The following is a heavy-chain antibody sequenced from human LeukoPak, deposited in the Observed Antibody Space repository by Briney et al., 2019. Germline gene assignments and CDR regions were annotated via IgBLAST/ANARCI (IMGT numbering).Heavy chain of an antibody. J-gene: IGHJ4*02. CDR1: GGSISSSSYY. D-gene: IGHD3-22*01. CDR2: IYYSGST. Sequence: SETLSLTCTVSGGSISSSSYYWGWIRQPPGKGLEWIGSIYYSGSTYYNPSLKSRVTISVDTSKNQFSLKLSSVTAADTAVYYCARPGYYYDSSGYHYRDYWGQGTLVTVSS. CDR3: ARPGYYYDSSGYHYRDY. V-gene: IGHV4-39*01.